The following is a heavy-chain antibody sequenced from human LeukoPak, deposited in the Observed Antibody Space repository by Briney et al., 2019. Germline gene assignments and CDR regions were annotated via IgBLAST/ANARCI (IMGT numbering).Heavy chain of an antibody. CDR2: INHSGST. CDR1: GGSFSGYY. D-gene: IGHD6-6*01. CDR3: ARVRYSSSSEFDY. J-gene: IGHJ4*02. Sequence: SETLSLTCAVYGGSFSGYYWSWIRQPPGKGLEWIGEINHSGSTNYNPSLKSRVTISVDTSKNQFSLKPTSVTAADTAVYYCARVRYSSSSEFDYWGQGTLVTVSS. V-gene: IGHV4-34*01.